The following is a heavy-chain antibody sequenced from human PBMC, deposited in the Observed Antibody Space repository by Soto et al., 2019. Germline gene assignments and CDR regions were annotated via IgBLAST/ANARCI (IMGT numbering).Heavy chain of an antibody. Sequence: QLQLQESGPGLVKPSETLSLTCTVSGGSISSSSYYWGWIRQPPGKGLEWIGSIYYSGSTYYNPSLKSRVTISVDTSKNQFSLKLSPVTAADTAVYYSARHARGPQAQWLVGIYDYWGQGTLVTVSS. V-gene: IGHV4-39*01. J-gene: IGHJ4*02. CDR3: ARHARGPQAQWLVGIYDY. D-gene: IGHD6-19*01. CDR2: IYYSGST. CDR1: GGSISSSSYY.